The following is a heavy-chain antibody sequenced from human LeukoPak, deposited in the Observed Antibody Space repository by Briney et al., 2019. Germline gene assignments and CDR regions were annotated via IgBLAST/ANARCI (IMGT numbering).Heavy chain of an antibody. V-gene: IGHV3-7*01. CDR3: ARVGIFGAVNAVHFDY. CDR1: AFTFSSYW. CDR2: IKEDGNGQ. D-gene: IGHD3-3*01. Sequence: GGSLRLSCAASAFTFSSYWMTWVRQAPGKGLEWVANIKEDGNGQYYVDSVKGRFTISRDNAKNSLYLQMDSLRVEDTAVYYCARVGIFGAVNAVHFDYWGQGSLVTVSS. J-gene: IGHJ4*02.